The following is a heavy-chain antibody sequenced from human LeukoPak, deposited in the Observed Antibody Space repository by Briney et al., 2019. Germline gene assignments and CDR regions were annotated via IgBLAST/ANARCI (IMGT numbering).Heavy chain of an antibody. CDR1: GFTFSSYS. V-gene: IGHV3-48*04. J-gene: IGHJ3*02. D-gene: IGHD3-22*01. Sequence: PGGSLRLSCAASGFTFSSYSMNWVRQAPGKGLEWVSYISSSSSTIYYADSVKGRFTISRDNAKNSLYLQMNSLRAEDTAVYYCARGKYYYDSSGYPRAFDIWGQGTMVTVSS. CDR2: ISSSSSTI. CDR3: ARGKYYYDSSGYPRAFDI.